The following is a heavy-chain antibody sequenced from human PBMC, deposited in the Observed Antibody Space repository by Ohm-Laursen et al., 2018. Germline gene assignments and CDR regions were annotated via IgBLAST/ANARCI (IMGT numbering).Heavy chain of an antibody. CDR2: INHAGST. CDR1: GGSFSGYY. J-gene: IGHJ4*02. D-gene: IGHD2-15*01. CDR3: AREPGRIVGSYYFDY. V-gene: IGHV4-34*01. Sequence: SETLSLTCSVYGGSFSGYYWTWIRQPPGKGLEWIGEINHAGSTNYNPSLESRVTISVDPSKNQFSLKPSSVTAADTAVYYCAREPGRIVGSYYFDYWGQGTLVTVSS.